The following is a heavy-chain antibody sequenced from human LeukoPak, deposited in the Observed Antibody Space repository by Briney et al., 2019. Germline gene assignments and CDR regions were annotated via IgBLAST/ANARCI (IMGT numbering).Heavy chain of an antibody. D-gene: IGHD6-19*01. V-gene: IGHV5-51*01. Sequence: GESLKISWKGSGYSFTTYRIGWVRQMPGKGLEWMGIIYPGDSDTKYSSSFQGQVTVSADKSISTAYLQWSSLKASDTAMYYCARKEAVAGNHFHYWGQGTLVTVSS. CDR1: GYSFTTYR. CDR2: IYPGDSDT. J-gene: IGHJ4*02. CDR3: ARKEAVAGNHFHY.